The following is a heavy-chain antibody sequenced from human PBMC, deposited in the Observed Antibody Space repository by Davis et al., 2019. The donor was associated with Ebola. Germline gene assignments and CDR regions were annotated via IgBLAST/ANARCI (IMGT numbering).Heavy chain of an antibody. D-gene: IGHD1-26*01. CDR2: TNPSGGST. V-gene: IGHV1-46*01. CDR3: ARDTPTQWGGADY. Sequence: ASVKVSCKASGYTFTSYYMHWVRQAPGQGLEWMGITNPSGGSTTYAQKFQGRVTMTRDTSASTVYMEVSSLRSEDTAVYYCARDTPTQWGGADYWGQGTLVTVSS. J-gene: IGHJ4*02. CDR1: GYTFTSYY.